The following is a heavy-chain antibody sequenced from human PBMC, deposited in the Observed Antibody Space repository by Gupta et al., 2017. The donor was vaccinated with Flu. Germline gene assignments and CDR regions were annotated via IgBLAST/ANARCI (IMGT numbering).Heavy chain of an antibody. CDR1: GFPFSIYA. CDR2: ISTDGRDY. CDR3: AKDGRRAAAYYFDY. V-gene: IGHV3-30*18. D-gene: IGHD6-25*01. J-gene: IGHJ4*02. Sequence: QVQLVESGGGVVQPGRSLRLSCAACGFPFSIYAMHWVRQAPGKGLEWVAVISTDGRDYYYTDSVKGRFTITRDNSKNTLYLQMNSLRAEDTAVYYCAKDGRRAAAYYFDYWGQGTLITVSS.